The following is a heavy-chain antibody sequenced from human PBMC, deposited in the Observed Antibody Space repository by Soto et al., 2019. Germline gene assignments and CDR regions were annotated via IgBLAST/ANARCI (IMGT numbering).Heavy chain of an antibody. Sequence: GGSLRLSCASSGFTFSSYWMHLVRQAPGKGLVWVSRINSDGSSTSYADSVKGRFTISRDNAKNTLYLQMNSLRAEDTAVYYCARDGGRYCSSTSCHTWGQGTLVTVSS. D-gene: IGHD2-2*01. J-gene: IGHJ4*02. CDR1: GFTFSSYW. CDR2: INSDGSST. CDR3: ARDGGRYCSSTSCHT. V-gene: IGHV3-74*01.